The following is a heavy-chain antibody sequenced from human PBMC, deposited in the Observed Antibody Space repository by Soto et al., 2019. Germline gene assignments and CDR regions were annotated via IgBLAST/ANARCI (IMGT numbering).Heavy chain of an antibody. D-gene: IGHD6-13*01. V-gene: IGHV3-7*01. CDR1: GFLFSSYW. CDR3: ARLEGAAARPRTNYDYHLDV. CDR2: IKQGGSES. Sequence: EEQLVESGGGLVQPGGSLRLSCAASGFLFSSYWMSWVRLAPGKGLEWVATIKQGGSESYNVDSVRGRVTISRDNAKNTGGLQMNSLRVEDTAGYYGARLEGAAARPRTNYDYHLDVWGKGTTGTGSS. J-gene: IGHJ6*03.